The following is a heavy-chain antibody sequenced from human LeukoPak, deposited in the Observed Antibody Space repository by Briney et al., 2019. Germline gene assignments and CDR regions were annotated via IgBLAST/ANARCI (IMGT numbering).Heavy chain of an antibody. CDR2: IYHSGST. J-gene: IGHJ4*02. CDR3: ARAESGELLDDQYYFDY. Sequence: SETLSLTCTVSGYSISSTYYWGWIRQPPGKGLEWIGEIYHSGSTNYNPSLKSRVTISVDKSKNQFSLKLSSVTAADTAVYYCARAESGELLDDQYYFDYWGQGTLVTVSS. CDR1: GYSISSTYY. V-gene: IGHV4-38-2*02. D-gene: IGHD1-26*01.